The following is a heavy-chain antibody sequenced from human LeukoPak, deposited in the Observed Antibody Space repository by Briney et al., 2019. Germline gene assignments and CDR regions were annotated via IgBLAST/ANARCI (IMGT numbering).Heavy chain of an antibody. CDR3: ARSSTSCYINCDWFDP. V-gene: IGHV4-38-2*01. CDR1: GYSISSGYY. Sequence: SETLSLTCAVSGYSISSGYYWGWIRQPPGKGLEWIGSIYHSGSTYYNPSLKSRVTISVDTSKNQFSLKLSSVTAADTAVYYCARSSTSCYINCDWFDPWGQGTLVTVSS. CDR2: IYHSGST. D-gene: IGHD2-2*01. J-gene: IGHJ5*02.